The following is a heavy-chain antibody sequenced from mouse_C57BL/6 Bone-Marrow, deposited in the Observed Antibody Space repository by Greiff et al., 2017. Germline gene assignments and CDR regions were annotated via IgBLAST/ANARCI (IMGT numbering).Heavy chain of an antibody. D-gene: IGHD1-2*01. V-gene: IGHV1-5*01. CDR3: TRSSYGPFAY. J-gene: IGHJ3*01. Sequence: SGTVLARPGASVKMSCKTSGYTFTSYWMHWVKQRPGQGLEWIGAIYPGNSDTSYNQKFKGKGKLTAVTSASTAYMELSSLTNEDSAVYYCTRSSYGPFAYWGQGTLVTVSA. CDR1: GYTFTSYW. CDR2: IYPGNSDT.